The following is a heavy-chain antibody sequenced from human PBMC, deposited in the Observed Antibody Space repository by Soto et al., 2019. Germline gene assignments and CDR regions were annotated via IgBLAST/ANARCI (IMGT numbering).Heavy chain of an antibody. CDR1: GYTFTSYY. CDR2: INPSGGST. J-gene: IGHJ4*02. D-gene: IGHD3-3*01. V-gene: IGHV1-46*03. CDR3: VRDDNTVLVDY. Sequence: ASVKVSCKASGYTFTSYYMHWVRQAPGQGLEWMGIINPSGGSTSYAQKFQGRVTMTRDTSTSTVYMELSSLRSEDTAVYYCVRDDNTVLVDYWGQGPLVTVSS.